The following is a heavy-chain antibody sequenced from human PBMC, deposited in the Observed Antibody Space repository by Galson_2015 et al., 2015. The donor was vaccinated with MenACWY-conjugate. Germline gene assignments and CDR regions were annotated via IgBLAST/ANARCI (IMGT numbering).Heavy chain of an antibody. V-gene: IGHV3-48*04. CDR1: GFTFSSYS. D-gene: IGHD1-1*01. Sequence: SLRLSCAASGFTFSSYSMNWVRQAPGKGLEWVSYISSNRSTIYYADSVKGRFTISRDNAKNSLYLQMNSLRAEDTAMYYCARDSTGNWNDFVYSYYGMDVWGQGTTVTVSS. J-gene: IGHJ6*02. CDR3: ARDSTGNWNDFVYSYYGMDV. CDR2: ISSNRSTI.